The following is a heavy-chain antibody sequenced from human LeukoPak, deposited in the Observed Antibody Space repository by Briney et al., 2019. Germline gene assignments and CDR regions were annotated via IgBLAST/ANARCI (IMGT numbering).Heavy chain of an antibody. CDR2: IIPMFGTP. D-gene: IGHD3-22*01. CDR3: ARVSVDSGYYYLDL. Sequence: SVTVSCKASGGTFSRNTFTWVRQAPGQGLEWMGGIIPMFGTPNYAQNFRGRVTVTTDESTSTASMELTSLRSEDTAVYYCARVSVDSGYYYLDLWGQGTLVTVSS. V-gene: IGHV1-69*05. CDR1: GGTFSRNT. J-gene: IGHJ4*02.